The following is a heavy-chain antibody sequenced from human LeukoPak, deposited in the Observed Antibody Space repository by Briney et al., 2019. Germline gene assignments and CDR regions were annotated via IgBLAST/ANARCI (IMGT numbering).Heavy chain of an antibody. CDR1: GYTFTGYY. V-gene: IGHV1-2*04. D-gene: IGHD1-26*01. CDR2: INPNSGGT. J-gene: IGHJ6*02. Sequence: ASVKVSCKASGYTFTGYYMHWVRQAPGQGLEWMGWINPNSGGTNYAQKFQGWVTMTRDTSISTAYMELSRLRSDDTAVYYCARERVARWEPATYYYYGMDVWGQGTTVTVSS. CDR3: ARERVARWEPATYYYYGMDV.